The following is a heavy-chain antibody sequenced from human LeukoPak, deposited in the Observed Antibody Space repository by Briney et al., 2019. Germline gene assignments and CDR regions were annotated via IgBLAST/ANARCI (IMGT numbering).Heavy chain of an antibody. Sequence: ASVKVSCKASGYTFTSSYMHWVRQAPGQGLEWMGIINPSGGSTSYAQTFQGRITMTRDMSASTVYMELSSLRSEDTAVYYCASPPVTQAAAITPGYFYYYMDVWGKGTTVTVSS. D-gene: IGHD6-13*01. CDR3: ASPPVTQAAAITPGYFYYYMDV. CDR1: GYTFTSSY. V-gene: IGHV1-46*01. J-gene: IGHJ6*03. CDR2: INPSGGST.